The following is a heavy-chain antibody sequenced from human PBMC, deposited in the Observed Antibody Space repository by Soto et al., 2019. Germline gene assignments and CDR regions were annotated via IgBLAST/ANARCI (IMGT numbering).Heavy chain of an antibody. J-gene: IGHJ4*02. D-gene: IGHD6-19*01. CDR3: ASTKQWLAFDY. Sequence: PSETLSLTCTVSGDSISNYYWTWIRQPPGKGLEWIGCFYNSGNTNYNPSLKSRVTISVDTSNNQFSLRVNSLTAADTAVYYCASTKQWLAFDYWGQGALVTVSS. CDR1: GDSISNYY. CDR2: FYNSGNT. V-gene: IGHV4-59*01.